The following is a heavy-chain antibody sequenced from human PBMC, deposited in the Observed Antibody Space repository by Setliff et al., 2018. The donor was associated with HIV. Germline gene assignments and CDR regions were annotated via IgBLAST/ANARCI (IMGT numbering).Heavy chain of an antibody. V-gene: IGHV1-8*02. CDR2: MNPNSGNT. D-gene: IGHD6-19*01. J-gene: IGHJ6*03. CDR3: ARGAWYSSGWYSSRYMDV. CDR1: GYSFTSYG. Sequence: ASVKVSCKASGYSFTSYGINWVRQAPGQGLEWMGWMNPNSGNTGYAQKFQGRVTMTRDTSISTAYMELSSLRSDDTAVYYCARGAWYSSGWYSSRYMDVWGKGTTVTVSS.